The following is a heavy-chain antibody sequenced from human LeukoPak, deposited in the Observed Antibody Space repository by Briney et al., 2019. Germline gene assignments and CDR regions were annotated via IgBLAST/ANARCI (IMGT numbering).Heavy chain of an antibody. J-gene: IGHJ6*03. CDR1: GYTFTGYY. V-gene: IGHV1-2*02. Sequence: GASVKVSCKASGYTFTGYYMHWVRQAPGQGLEWMGWINPNSGGTNYAQKFQGRVTMTRDTSISTAYMELSRLRSDDTAVYYCARDKGYYYDSSGYFLEYYYYMDVWGKGTTVTVSS. CDR3: ARDKGYYYDSSGYFLEYYYYMDV. CDR2: INPNSGGT. D-gene: IGHD3-22*01.